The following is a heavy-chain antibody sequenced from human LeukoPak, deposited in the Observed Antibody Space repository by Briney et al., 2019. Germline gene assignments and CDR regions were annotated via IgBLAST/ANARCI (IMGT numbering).Heavy chain of an antibody. J-gene: IGHJ3*02. CDR2: IYTSGST. CDR1: GGSISSGSYY. CDR3: ARDRGSGYPRDAFDI. D-gene: IGHD5-12*01. V-gene: IGHV4-61*02. Sequence: SETLSLTCTVPGGSISSGSYYWSWIRPPAGKGLEWIGRIYTSGSTTYNPSLKRRVTISVDTSKNQFSLKLSSVTAADTAGYYCARDRGSGYPRDAFDIWGQGTMVTVSS.